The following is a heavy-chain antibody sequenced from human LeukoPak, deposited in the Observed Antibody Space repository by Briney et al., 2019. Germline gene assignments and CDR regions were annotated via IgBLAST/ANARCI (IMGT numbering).Heavy chain of an antibody. V-gene: IGHV4-30-4*08. CDR3: AGTTGYSSSWYDY. CDR1: GGSISSGDYY. D-gene: IGHD6-13*01. CDR2: IYYSGST. J-gene: IGHJ4*02. Sequence: KPSETLSLTCTVSGGSISSGDYYWRWIRQPPGKGLEWIGYIYYSGSTYYNPSLQSRLTISVDTSKNQFSLKLSSVTAADTAVYYCAGTTGYSSSWYDYWGQGTLVTVSS.